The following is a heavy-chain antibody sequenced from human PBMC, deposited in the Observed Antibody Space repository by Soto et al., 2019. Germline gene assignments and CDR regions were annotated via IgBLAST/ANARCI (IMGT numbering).Heavy chain of an antibody. CDR1: GASIRSNNW. CDR3: ARVYSGSYSDS. D-gene: IGHD1-26*01. CDR2: IFHSGST. Sequence: QVQLQESGPGLVKPSGALSLTCAVSGASIRSNNWWSWVRQPPGKGLEWIGEIFHSGSTNYNPSLKTRVTISVDNSQNQFSLKLSSVTAADTAVYYCARVYSGSYSDSWGQGTLVTVSS. J-gene: IGHJ4*02. V-gene: IGHV4-4*02.